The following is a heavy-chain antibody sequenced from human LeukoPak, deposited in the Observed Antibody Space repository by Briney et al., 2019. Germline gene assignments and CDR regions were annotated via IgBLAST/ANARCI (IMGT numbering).Heavy chain of an antibody. Sequence: GSLRLSCAASGLTFSDYWMSWVRQAPGKGLEWVANIKYHGSDEHYVDSVRGRFTISRDNAKNSLFLQMNGLRAEDTAVYYCARIGGSGTYWDYWGQGTLVTVSS. D-gene: IGHD3-10*01. CDR3: ARIGGSGTYWDY. CDR1: GLTFSDYW. V-gene: IGHV3-7*01. CDR2: IKYHGSDE. J-gene: IGHJ4*02.